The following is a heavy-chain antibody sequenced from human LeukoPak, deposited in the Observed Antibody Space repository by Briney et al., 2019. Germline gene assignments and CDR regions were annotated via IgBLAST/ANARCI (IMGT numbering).Heavy chain of an antibody. Sequence: GASLKISCQGSGYHFTNYWIGWVRQLPGKGLEWMGIIYPGDSNSRYSSSFQGQVTISADKSITTAYLQWSSLKASDTGIYYCARLSATYGDYWGQGTLVTVSS. V-gene: IGHV5-51*01. CDR1: GYHFTNYW. J-gene: IGHJ4*02. D-gene: IGHD4-17*01. CDR2: IYPGDSNS. CDR3: ARLSATYGDY.